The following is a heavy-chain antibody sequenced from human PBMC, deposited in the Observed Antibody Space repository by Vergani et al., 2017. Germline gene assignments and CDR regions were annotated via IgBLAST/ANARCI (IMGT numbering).Heavy chain of an antibody. J-gene: IGHJ5*02. D-gene: IGHD3-9*01. CDR1: GFTFDDYA. CDR3: ARDADSYYDILTGYYTAGGWFDP. CDR2: ISWNSGSI. V-gene: IGHV3-9*03. Sequence: EVQLVESGGGLVQPGRSLRLSCAASGFTFDDYAMHWVRQAPGKGLEWVSGISWNSGSIGYADSVKGRFTISRDNAKNSLYLQMNSLRAEDMALYYCARDADSYYDILTGYYTAGGWFDPWGQGTLVTVSS.